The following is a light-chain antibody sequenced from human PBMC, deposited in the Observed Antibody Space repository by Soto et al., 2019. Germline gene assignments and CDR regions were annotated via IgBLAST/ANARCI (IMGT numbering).Light chain of an antibody. J-gene: IGLJ2*01. CDR1: SPTIQGNP. Sequence: QSVLTQPPSAPGTPGRGAPSLGLGRSPTIQGNPVNWYQQLPGRAPKLLIFSNDQRPSGVPDRFSGSKSGTSASLAINGLQSEDEADYYCAAWDDSLNGRVFGGGTKVTVL. V-gene: IGLV1-44*01. CDR3: AAWDDSLNGRV. CDR2: SND.